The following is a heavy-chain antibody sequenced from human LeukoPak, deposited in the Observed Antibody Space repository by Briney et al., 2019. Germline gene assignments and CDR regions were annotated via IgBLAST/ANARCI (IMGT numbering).Heavy chain of an antibody. D-gene: IGHD2-2*01. V-gene: IGHV1-69*04. CDR1: GGTFSSYA. J-gene: IGHJ6*02. CDR2: IIPILGIA. CDR3: ARTPAPYCSSTSCSPYYYCYYGMDV. Sequence: ASVKVSCKASGGTFSSYAISWVRQAPGQGLEWMGRIIPILGIANYAQKFQGRVTITADKSTSTAYMELSSLRSEDTAVYYCARTPAPYCSSTSCSPYYYCYYGMDVWGQGTTVTVSS.